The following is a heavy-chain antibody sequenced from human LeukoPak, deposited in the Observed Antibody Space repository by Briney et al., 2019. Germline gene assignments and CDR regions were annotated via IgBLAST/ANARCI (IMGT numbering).Heavy chain of an antibody. Sequence: SETLSLTCTVSGGSINSSRYYWGWIRQPPGKGLEWIGSIDYRGSAYYNPSLKSRVTTSVDTSKNQFSLKLSSVTAADTAVYYCASRIAAAGTAYFGFWGQGILVTVSS. D-gene: IGHD6-13*01. CDR3: ASRIAAAGTAYFGF. CDR2: IDYRGSA. J-gene: IGHJ4*02. V-gene: IGHV4-39*01. CDR1: GGSINSSRYY.